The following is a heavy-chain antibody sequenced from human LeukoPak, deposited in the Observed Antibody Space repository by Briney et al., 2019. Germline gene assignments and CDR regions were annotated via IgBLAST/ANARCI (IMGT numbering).Heavy chain of an antibody. V-gene: IGHV4-61*02. Sequence: PSETLSLTCTVAGGSISSGSYYGSRIRQPAGKGLEWIGRIYTSGSTNYNPSLKSRVTISVDTSKNQFSLKLSSVTAADTAVYYCARTVAGYAFDIWGQGTMVTVSS. CDR1: GGSISSGSYY. J-gene: IGHJ3*02. CDR2: IYTSGST. D-gene: IGHD6-19*01. CDR3: ARTVAGYAFDI.